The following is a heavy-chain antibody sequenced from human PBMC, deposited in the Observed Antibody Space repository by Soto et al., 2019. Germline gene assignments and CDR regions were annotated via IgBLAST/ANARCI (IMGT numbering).Heavy chain of an antibody. J-gene: IGHJ3*02. CDR3: ARVGDYAAFDI. CDR1: GFTFSSYD. D-gene: IGHD4-17*01. Sequence: EVQLVESGGGLVRPGGSLRLSCAASGFTFSSYDMHWVRQATGKGLEWVSAIGTAGDTYYPGSVKGRFTISRENAKNSLYLQMNSLRAGDTAVYYCARVGDYAAFDIWGQGTMVTVSS. CDR2: IGTAGDT. V-gene: IGHV3-13*01.